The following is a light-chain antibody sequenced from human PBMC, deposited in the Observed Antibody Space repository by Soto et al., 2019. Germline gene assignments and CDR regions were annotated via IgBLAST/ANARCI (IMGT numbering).Light chain of an antibody. Sequence: EIVMPQSPATLSVSPGERATLSCRASQSVTFLLAWYQKKPGQAPRLLIHGATTRATGIPARFSGSGSGTEFTLTISSLQSEDFAVYDCQQYNNWPRTFGQGTKVEIK. CDR3: QQYNNWPRT. CDR1: QSVTFL. CDR2: GAT. J-gene: IGKJ1*01. V-gene: IGKV3-15*01.